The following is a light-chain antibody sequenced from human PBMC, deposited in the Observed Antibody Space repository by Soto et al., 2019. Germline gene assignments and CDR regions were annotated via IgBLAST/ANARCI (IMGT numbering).Light chain of an antibody. V-gene: IGLV2-14*01. J-gene: IGLJ1*01. CDR1: SSDVGDYPY. CDR3: SSYSRTNTLV. CDR2: EVT. Sequence: QSVLTQPASVSGSPGQSITISCTGTSSDVGDYPYVSWYQQHSGKVPKLIIYEVTNRPSGVSGRFSGSKSENTASLTISGLQAEDEADYYCSSYSRTNTLVFGSGTKLTVL.